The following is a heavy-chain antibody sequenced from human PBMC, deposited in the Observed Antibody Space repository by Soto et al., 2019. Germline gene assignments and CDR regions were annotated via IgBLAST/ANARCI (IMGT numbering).Heavy chain of an antibody. J-gene: IGHJ4*02. D-gene: IGHD3-22*01. V-gene: IGHV4-59*01. CDR3: ARESIYYDSSGYYPTHFDY. Sequence: PSETLSLTCTVSGGSISSYYWSWIRQPPGKGLEWIGYIYYSGSTNYNPSLKSRVTISVDTSKNQFSLKLSSVTAADTAVYYCARESIYYDSSGYYPTHFDYWGQGTLVTVSS. CDR2: IYYSGST. CDR1: GGSISSYY.